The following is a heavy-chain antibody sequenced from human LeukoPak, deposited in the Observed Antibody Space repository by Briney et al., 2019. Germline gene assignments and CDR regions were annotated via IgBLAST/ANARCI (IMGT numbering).Heavy chain of an antibody. CDR1: GFTFSSYW. J-gene: IGHJ4*02. CDR3: ARDGWELPLDY. Sequence: GGSLRLSCAASGFTFSSYWMSWVRQAPGKGLEWVANIKQDGSEKYNVDSVKGRFTISRDNAKNSLYLQMNSLRAEDTAVYYCARDGWELPLDYWGQGTLVTVSS. V-gene: IGHV3-7*01. CDR2: IKQDGSEK. D-gene: IGHD1-26*01.